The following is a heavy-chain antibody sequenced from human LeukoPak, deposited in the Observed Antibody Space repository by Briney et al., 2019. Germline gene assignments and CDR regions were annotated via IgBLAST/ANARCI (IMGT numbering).Heavy chain of an antibody. CDR1: GFSFRSYS. J-gene: IGHJ4*02. CDR3: ARDRLEGGETFDS. Sequence: PGGSLRLSCAASGFSFRSYSMDWLRQAPGKGLEWVSSITGSSSYISYADSVKGRFTISRVNAENSLFLQMNSLRPEDTAVYFCARDRLEGGETFDSWGQGTLVTVSS. V-gene: IGHV3-21*01. CDR2: ITGSSSYI. D-gene: IGHD1-1*01.